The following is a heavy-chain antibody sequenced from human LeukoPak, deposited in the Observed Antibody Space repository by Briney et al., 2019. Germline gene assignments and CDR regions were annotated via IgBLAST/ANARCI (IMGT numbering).Heavy chain of an antibody. CDR1: GLTFDDYA. D-gene: IGHD2-15*01. CDR3: AKAPPPYCSGGSCFDAFDI. V-gene: IGHV3-9*01. J-gene: IGHJ3*02. CDR2: ISWNSGSI. Sequence: GGSLRLSCAASGLTFDDYAMHWVRQAPGKGLEWVSGISWNSGSIGYADSVRGRFTISRDNAKNSLYLQMNSLRAEDTAVYYCAKAPPPYCSGGSCFDAFDIWGQGTLVTVSS.